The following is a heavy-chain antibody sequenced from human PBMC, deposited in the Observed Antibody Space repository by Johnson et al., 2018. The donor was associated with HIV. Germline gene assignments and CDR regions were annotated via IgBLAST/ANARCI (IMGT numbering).Heavy chain of an antibody. Sequence: QVQLVESGGGVVQPGRSLRLSCAASGFTFSSYAMHWVRQAPGKGLEWVAVISYDGSNKYYADSVKGRFTISRDNSKNTLYLQMNSLRGEDPAVYSCARDSEQYSSGWYEQLDAFDIWGQGTMVTVSA. V-gene: IGHV3-30*04. CDR1: GFTFSSYA. CDR2: ISYDGSNK. CDR3: ARDSEQYSSGWYEQLDAFDI. D-gene: IGHD6-19*01. J-gene: IGHJ3*02.